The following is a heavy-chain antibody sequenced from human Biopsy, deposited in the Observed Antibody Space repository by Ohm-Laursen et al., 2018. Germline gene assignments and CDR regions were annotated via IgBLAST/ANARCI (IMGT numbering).Heavy chain of an antibody. J-gene: IGHJ6*02. V-gene: IGHV4-61*01. CDR2: IYYHNGRS. Sequence: SETLSLTCTVSGASVSSGSYDWSWIRQPPGKGLEWFGYIYYHNGRSSYNPSLKSRVTMSVDTSQNQFSLNLNSVTAADTAVYYCARDFRAGSGFLRSNNHYCGMDVWGPGTRVTVSS. D-gene: IGHD5-24*01. CDR3: ARDFRAGSGFLRSNNHYCGMDV. CDR1: GASVSSGSYD.